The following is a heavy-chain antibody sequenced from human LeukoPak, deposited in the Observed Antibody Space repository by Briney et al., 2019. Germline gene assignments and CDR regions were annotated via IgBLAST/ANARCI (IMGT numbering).Heavy chain of an antibody. Sequence: SETLSLTCTVSGGSISSSSYYWGWIRQPPGKGLEWIGSIYYSGSTYYNPSLKSRVTISVDTSKNQFSLKLSSVTAADTAVYYCARRGYSYVGGAFDIWGQGTMATVSS. CDR3: ARRGYSYVGGAFDI. V-gene: IGHV4-39*01. CDR1: GGSISSSSYY. CDR2: IYYSGST. J-gene: IGHJ3*02. D-gene: IGHD5-18*01.